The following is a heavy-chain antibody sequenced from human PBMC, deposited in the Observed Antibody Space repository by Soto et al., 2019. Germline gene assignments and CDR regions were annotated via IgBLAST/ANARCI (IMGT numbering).Heavy chain of an antibody. Sequence: ASVKVSCKASGGTLSSYAISWVRQAPGQGLEWMGWISAYNGNTNYSQKFQGRVTITRDTSASTAYMELSSLRSEDTAVYYCARPTMIVESFDYWGQGTLVTVS. J-gene: IGHJ4*02. CDR2: ISAYNGNT. CDR3: ARPTMIVESFDY. CDR1: GGTLSSYA. D-gene: IGHD3-22*01. V-gene: IGHV1-18*01.